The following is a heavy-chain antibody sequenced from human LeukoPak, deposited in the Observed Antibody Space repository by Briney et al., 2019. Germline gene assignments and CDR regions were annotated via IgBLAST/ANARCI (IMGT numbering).Heavy chain of an antibody. Sequence: ASVKVSCKASGFTFTSSAMQWVRQARGQRLEWIGWIVVGSGNTNYAQKFQERVTITRDMSTSTSYMELSSLRCEDPAVYYCAAGPGYSSSWYPPSAVEYYMDVWGKGTTVTVSS. CDR1: GFTFTSSA. CDR3: AAGPGYSSSWYPPSAVEYYMDV. D-gene: IGHD6-13*01. V-gene: IGHV1-58*02. CDR2: IVVGSGNT. J-gene: IGHJ6*03.